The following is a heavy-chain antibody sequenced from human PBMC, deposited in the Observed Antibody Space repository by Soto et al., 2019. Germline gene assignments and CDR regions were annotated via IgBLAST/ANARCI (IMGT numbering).Heavy chain of an antibody. CDR2: ISYDGSNK. CDR3: ARDSSQSN. J-gene: IGHJ4*02. V-gene: IGHV3-30-3*01. CDR1: GFTFSSYA. Sequence: GGSLRLSCAASGFTFSSYAMHWVRQAPGKGLEWVAVISYDGSNKYYADSVKGRFTISRDNSKNTLYLQMNSLRAEDTAVYYCARDSSQSNWGQGTLVTVSS.